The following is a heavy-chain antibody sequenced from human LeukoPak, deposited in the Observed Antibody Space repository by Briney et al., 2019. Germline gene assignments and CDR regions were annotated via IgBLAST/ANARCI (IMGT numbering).Heavy chain of an antibody. Sequence: GGSLRLSCTASGFTFINYSMNWVRQPPGKGLEWVSSISSSSSYIYYTDSVKGRFTISRDNGKNSLYLQMNSLRAEDTAVYYCARDAATGTGFFDYWGQGTLVTVSS. V-gene: IGHV3-21*01. CDR3: ARDAATGTGFFDY. CDR2: ISSSSSYI. D-gene: IGHD1-1*01. CDR1: GFTFINYS. J-gene: IGHJ4*02.